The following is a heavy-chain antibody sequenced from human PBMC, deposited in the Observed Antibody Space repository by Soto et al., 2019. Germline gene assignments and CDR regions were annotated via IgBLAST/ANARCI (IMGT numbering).Heavy chain of an antibody. V-gene: IGHV3-30-3*01. CDR1: GFTFSTYA. J-gene: IGHJ6*02. D-gene: IGHD5-12*01. CDR3: AREGDRCYDGDPYYYYGMDV. Sequence: QVQLVESGGGVVLPGRSLRLSCAASGFTFSTYAMHWVRQAPGKGLEWVAVISYDGSNKYYADSAKGRFTISRDNSKKTLYLQMNSLRGEDTAVYYCAREGDRCYDGDPYYYYGMDVWGQGTTVTVSS. CDR2: ISYDGSNK.